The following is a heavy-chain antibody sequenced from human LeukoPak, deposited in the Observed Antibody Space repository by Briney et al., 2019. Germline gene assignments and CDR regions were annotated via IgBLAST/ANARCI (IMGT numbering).Heavy chain of an antibody. CDR3: ARDASGSRPNS. D-gene: IGHD3-10*01. CDR2: IDVADNT. V-gene: IGHV3-53*01. Sequence: GGSLRLSCAASGFTVSSDYMTWVRQAPGKGLEWLSSIDVADNTTYAHYVRGRFTISRDNSKNTLYLQMNSLRVDDTAVYFCARDASGSRPNSWGPGTLVTVTS. CDR1: GFTVSSDY. J-gene: IGHJ4*02.